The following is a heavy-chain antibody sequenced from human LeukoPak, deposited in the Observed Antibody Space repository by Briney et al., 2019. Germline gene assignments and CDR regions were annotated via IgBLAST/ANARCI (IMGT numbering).Heavy chain of an antibody. CDR2: ITSTSTI. CDR1: GFTFSSYR. Sequence: GGSLRLSCAASGFTFSSYRMKWVRQAPGKGLEWVSSITSTSTIYYADSVKGRFTISRYNAKNSLYLQMNSLRDEDTAVYYCARGPYGMDVWGQGTTVTVSS. V-gene: IGHV3-48*02. J-gene: IGHJ6*02. CDR3: ARGPYGMDV.